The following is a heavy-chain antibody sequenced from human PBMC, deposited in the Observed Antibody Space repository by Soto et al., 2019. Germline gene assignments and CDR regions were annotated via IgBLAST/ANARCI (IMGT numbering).Heavy chain of an antibody. CDR2: IYHTGSA. CDR1: GGSISGAD. CDR3: ARDGAAVRVLHGLDV. J-gene: IGHJ6*02. Sequence: PSVTLSLTCTVGGGSISGADWSWLRQPPGKGLEWIAYIYHTGSANYNPSLKSRVTISVDTSKNQFSLKLRSVTAADTALYYCARDGAAVRVLHGLDVWRQGTTVT. V-gene: IGHV4-59*01. D-gene: IGHD3-16*01.